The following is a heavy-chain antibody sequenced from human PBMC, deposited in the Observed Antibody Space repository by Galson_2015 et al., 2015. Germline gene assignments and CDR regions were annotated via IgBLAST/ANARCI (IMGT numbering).Heavy chain of an antibody. Sequence: SLRLSCAASGFTFSSYAMSWVRQAPGKGLEWVSAISGSGGSTYYADSVKGRFTISRDNSKNTLYLQMNSLRAEDTAVYYCAKANPKYSSSPFFLGYWGQGTLVTVSS. CDR3: AKANPKYSSSPFFLGY. V-gene: IGHV3-23*01. CDR1: GFTFSSYA. CDR2: ISGSGGST. D-gene: IGHD6-13*01. J-gene: IGHJ4*02.